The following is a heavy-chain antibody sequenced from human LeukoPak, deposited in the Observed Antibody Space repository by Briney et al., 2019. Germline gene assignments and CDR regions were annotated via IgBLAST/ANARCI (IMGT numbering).Heavy chain of an antibody. Sequence: SETLSLTCAVYGGSFSGYYWSWIRQPPGKGLEWIGEINHSGSTNYNPSLKSRVTISVDTSKNQFSLKLSSVTAADTAVYYCARAQDAYRLDPWGQGTLVTVSS. D-gene: IGHD3-16*01. CDR2: INHSGST. CDR3: ARAQDAYRLDP. J-gene: IGHJ5*02. V-gene: IGHV4-34*01. CDR1: GGSFSGYY.